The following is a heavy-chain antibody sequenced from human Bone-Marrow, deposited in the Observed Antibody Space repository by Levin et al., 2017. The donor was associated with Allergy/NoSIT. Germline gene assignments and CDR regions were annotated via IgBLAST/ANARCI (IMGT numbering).Heavy chain of an antibody. CDR2: LYYSGTT. CDR3: ARQNMSGVYGLFDY. V-gene: IGHV4-39*01. CDR1: GGSISRSIYY. Sequence: SETLSLICTVSGGSISRSIYYWAWIRQPPGKGLEWIGSLYYSGTTYYKPSLKSRLTMSVATSKNQFSLRLASVSAADTAVYYCARQNMSGVYGLFDYWGRGAVVTVSS. J-gene: IGHJ4*02. D-gene: IGHD3/OR15-3a*01.